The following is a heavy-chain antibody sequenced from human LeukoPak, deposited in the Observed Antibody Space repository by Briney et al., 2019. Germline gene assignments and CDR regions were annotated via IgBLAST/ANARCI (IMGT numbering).Heavy chain of an antibody. V-gene: IGHV4-39*01. Sequence: SETLSLTCTVSGGPISSTTYYWGWTRQPPGKGLEWSGTFYYDGSPYYSPSHQSRVTISLDTSKDQLSLKVRPVTAADTAVYHCVRHRAFYHYMDVWGEGTTVTVSS. CDR1: GGPISSTTYY. CDR2: FYYDGSP. J-gene: IGHJ6*03. CDR3: VRHRAFYHYMDV.